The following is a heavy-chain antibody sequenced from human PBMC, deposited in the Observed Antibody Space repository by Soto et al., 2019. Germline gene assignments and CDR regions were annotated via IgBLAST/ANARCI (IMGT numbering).Heavy chain of an antibody. CDR1: GFAFRRYG. CDR2: ISSFCSTI. V-gene: IGHV3-48*01. Sequence: PAGSLRLSCTASGFAFRRYGLNWVSQAPVSGLEWVSYISSFCSTIYYAASVKGRFTFSRDNAKNSLYLQMNSLRAEDTVVYYCARAEYHLVYFDFWGQGTLVTVSS. J-gene: IGHJ4*02. CDR3: ARAEYHLVYFDF.